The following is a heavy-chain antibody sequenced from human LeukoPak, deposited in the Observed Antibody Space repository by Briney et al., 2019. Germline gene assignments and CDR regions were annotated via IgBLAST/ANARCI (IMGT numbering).Heavy chain of an antibody. V-gene: IGHV1-58*01. CDR1: GFTFTSSA. D-gene: IGHD6-13*01. CDR2: IVVGSGNT. CDR3: AAEGPYSSSWYPNDY. Sequence: SVKVSCKASGFTFTSSAVQWVRQARGQRLEWIGWIVVGSGNTNYAQKFQERVTITRDMSTSTAYMELSSLRSEDAAVYYCAAEGPYSSSWYPNDYWGQGTLVTVSS. J-gene: IGHJ4*02.